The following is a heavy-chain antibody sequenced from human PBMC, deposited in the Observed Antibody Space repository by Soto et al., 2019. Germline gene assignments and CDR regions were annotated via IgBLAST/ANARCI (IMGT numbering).Heavy chain of an antibody. CDR3: AKSGRVLVRFLDY. Sequence: GGSLRLSCAASGFTFSNYAMSWVRQAPGKGLDWVSTISVPDGSTYYADSVKGRFTISRDNSKNTLYLQMNSLRAEDTAVYYCAKSGRVLVRFLDYWGQGTLVTVSS. V-gene: IGHV3-23*01. CDR1: GFTFSNYA. CDR2: ISVPDGST. J-gene: IGHJ4*02. D-gene: IGHD6-13*01.